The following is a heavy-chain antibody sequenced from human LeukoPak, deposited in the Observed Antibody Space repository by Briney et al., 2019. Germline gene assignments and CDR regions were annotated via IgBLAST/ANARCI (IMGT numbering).Heavy chain of an antibody. J-gene: IGHJ4*02. CDR1: GVTFTDYG. CDR2: IWYDGSNK. V-gene: IGHV3-33*01. CDR3: ARDLGGTTSAIDY. D-gene: IGHD1-1*01. Sequence: RSLRLSCAASGVTFTDYGMHWVRQAPGKGLEGVAVIWYDGSNKYYADSVKGRFTISRDNPKNTLYLQMNSLRAEDLAVYYCARDLGGTTSAIDYWGKGTLVTVSS.